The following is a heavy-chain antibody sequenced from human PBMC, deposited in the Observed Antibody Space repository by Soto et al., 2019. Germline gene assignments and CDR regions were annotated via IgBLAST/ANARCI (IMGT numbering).Heavy chain of an antibody. CDR2: IYYSEST. CDR1: GGSISTDAYY. Sequence: SVTLSLTCSVAGGSISTDAYYWGWIRHPPGKGMKWIGSIYYSESTYYNPSLKSRVTISVDTSKNQFSLKLSSVTAADSIVYYCARRNYYDSSGYKPIDYWGQGTLVTVS. CDR3: ARRNYYDSSGYKPIDY. D-gene: IGHD3-22*01. J-gene: IGHJ4*02. V-gene: IGHV4-39*01.